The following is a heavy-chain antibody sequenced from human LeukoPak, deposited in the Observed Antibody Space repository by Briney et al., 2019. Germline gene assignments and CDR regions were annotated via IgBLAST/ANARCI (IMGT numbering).Heavy chain of an antibody. CDR1: GGSFSGYY. V-gene: IGHV3-23*01. Sequence: ETLSLTCAVYGGSFSGYYWSWVRQAPGKGLEWVSAISGSGGSTYYADSVKGRFSISRDNSKNTLYMQMNSLRAEDTAVYYCAKNMVGGVIMSSSFDYWGQGTLVTVSS. CDR2: ISGSGGST. CDR3: AKNMVGGVIMSSSFDY. D-gene: IGHD3-10*01. J-gene: IGHJ4*02.